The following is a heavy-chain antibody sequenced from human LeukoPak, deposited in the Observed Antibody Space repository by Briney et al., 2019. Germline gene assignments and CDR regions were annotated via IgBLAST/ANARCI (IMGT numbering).Heavy chain of an antibody. J-gene: IGHJ4*02. D-gene: IGHD5-24*01. CDR1: GGSISSSSYY. Sequence: PSEALSLTCTVSGGSISSSSYYWGWIRQPPGKGLEWIGSIYYSGSTYYDPSLKSRVTISVDTSKNQFSLKLSSVTAADTAVYYCARPRGMALFDYWGQGTLVTVSS. V-gene: IGHV4-39*01. CDR2: IYYSGST. CDR3: ARPRGMALFDY.